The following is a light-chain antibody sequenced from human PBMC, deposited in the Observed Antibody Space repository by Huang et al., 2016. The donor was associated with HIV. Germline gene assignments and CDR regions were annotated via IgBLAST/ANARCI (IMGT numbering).Light chain of an antibody. CDR2: GAS. V-gene: IGKV3-20*01. J-gene: IGKJ2*01. CDR1: QSVSSSY. CDR3: QQYGSSLYT. Sequence: EIVLTQSPGTLSLSPGARATLSCRASQSVSSSYLAWYQQKPGKAPRLRIAGASSRATGIPDMISGSGSMTDFTLTISRLEPEEFAVYYCQQYGSSLYTFGQGTKLEIK.